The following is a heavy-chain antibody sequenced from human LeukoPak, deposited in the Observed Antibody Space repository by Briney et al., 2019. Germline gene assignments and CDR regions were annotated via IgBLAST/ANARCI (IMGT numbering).Heavy chain of an antibody. CDR3: ARHRFGHLFDY. J-gene: IGHJ4*02. Sequence: KPSETLSVTCTVSGDSISGYYWSWIRQPPGKGLEWIGYVYHTGHTHYSPSLKSRVTVSLDTSRNQVSLILSSVTAADTAVYYCARHRFGHLFDYWGQGTLVFVSS. V-gene: IGHV4-59*01. CDR2: VYHTGHT. D-gene: IGHD3-16*01. CDR1: GDSISGYY.